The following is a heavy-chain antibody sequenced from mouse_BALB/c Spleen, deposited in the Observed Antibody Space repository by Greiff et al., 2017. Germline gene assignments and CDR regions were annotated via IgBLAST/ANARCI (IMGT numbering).Heavy chain of an antibody. J-gene: IGHJ4*01. CDR3: AKHGHGSSPYAMDY. V-gene: IGHV2-6-5*01. CDR1: GFSLTDYG. D-gene: IGHD1-1*01. Sequence: VHLVESGPGLVAPSQSLSITCTVSGFSLTDYGVSWIRQPPGKGLEWLGVIWGGGSTYYNSALKSRLSISKDNSKSQVFLKMNSLQTDDTAMYYCAKHGHGSSPYAMDYWGQGTSVTVSS. CDR2: IWGGGST.